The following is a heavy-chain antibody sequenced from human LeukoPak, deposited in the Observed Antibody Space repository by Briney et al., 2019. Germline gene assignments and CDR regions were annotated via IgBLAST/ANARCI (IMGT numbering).Heavy chain of an antibody. Sequence: PGGSLRLSCAASGFTFSSYSMNWVRQAPGKGLEWVSYVSSSSTTIYYADSVKGRFTISRDNAKNSLYLQINSLRDEDTAVYYCARDAQHLVDSYYYYYMDVWGKGTTVTVSS. V-gene: IGHV3-48*02. J-gene: IGHJ6*03. CDR3: ARDAQHLVDSYYYYYMDV. CDR2: VSSSSTTI. D-gene: IGHD6-13*01. CDR1: GFTFSSYS.